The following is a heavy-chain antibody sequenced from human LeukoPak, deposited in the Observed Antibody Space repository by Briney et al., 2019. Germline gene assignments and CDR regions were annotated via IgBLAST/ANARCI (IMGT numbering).Heavy chain of an antibody. CDR3: KHIAVAGTDAFDI. V-gene: IGHV1-8*01. CDR2: VNPNSGNT. Sequence: ASVKVSCKASGYTYTSYDINWVRQATGQGLEWMGWVNPNSGNTGYAQKFQGRVTMTRNTSISTAYMELSSLRSEDTAVYYCKHIAVAGTDAFDIWGQGTMVTVSS. CDR1: GYTYTSYD. J-gene: IGHJ3*02. D-gene: IGHD6-19*01.